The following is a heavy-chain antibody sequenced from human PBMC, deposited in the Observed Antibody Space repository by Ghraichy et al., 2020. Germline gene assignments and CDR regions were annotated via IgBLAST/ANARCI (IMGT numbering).Heavy chain of an antibody. CDR3: ARDSGSGYNFGFGYYGMDV. D-gene: IGHD5-24*01. J-gene: IGHJ6*02. CDR2: ISYDEINK. Sequence: GSLRLSCAASGFTFSSYAMHWVRQAPGKGLEWVAVISYDEINKYYADSVKGRFTISRDNSKNTLYVQMNSLRAEDRAVYYCARDSGSGYNFGFGYYGMDVWGQGTTVTVSS. V-gene: IGHV3-30*04. CDR1: GFTFSSYA.